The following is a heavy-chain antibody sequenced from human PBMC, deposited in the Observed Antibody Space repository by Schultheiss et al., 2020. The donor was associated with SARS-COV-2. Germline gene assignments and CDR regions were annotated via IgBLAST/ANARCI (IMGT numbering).Heavy chain of an antibody. CDR2: ISGSGGST. CDR1: GFTFSSYA. V-gene: IGHV3-23*01. Sequence: GGSLRLSCAASGFTFSSYAMSWVRQAPGKGLEWVSAISGSGGSTYYADSVKGRFTISRDNSKNTLYLQMNSLRAEDTAVYYCARDHGRYSYANWGQGTLVTVSS. CDR3: ARDHGRYSYAN. D-gene: IGHD5-18*01. J-gene: IGHJ4*02.